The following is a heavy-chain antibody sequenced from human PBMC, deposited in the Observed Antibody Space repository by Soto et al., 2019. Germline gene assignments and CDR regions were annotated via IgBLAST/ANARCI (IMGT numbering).Heavy chain of an antibody. D-gene: IGHD3-3*01. CDR3: ATYPSGNYDFRYYMDV. Sequence: GGSPRLSCAASGFTFSSYAMHWVRQAPGKGLEYVSAISSNGGSTYYANSVKGRFTISRDNSKNTLYLQMGSLRAEDMAVYYCATYPSGNYDFRYYMDVWGKGTTVTVSS. V-gene: IGHV3-64*01. J-gene: IGHJ6*03. CDR2: ISSNGGST. CDR1: GFTFSSYA.